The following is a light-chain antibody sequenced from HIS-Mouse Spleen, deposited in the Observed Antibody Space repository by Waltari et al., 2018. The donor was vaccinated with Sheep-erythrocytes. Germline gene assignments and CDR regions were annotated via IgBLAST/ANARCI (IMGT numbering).Light chain of an antibody. CDR3: QQYNNWPPPYT. CDR2: GAS. CDR1: HSVSSN. Sequence: EIVMTQSPATLSVSPGERATLSCRASHSVSSNLAWYQQKPGQDPRLLIYGASTRATGIPARFSGSGSGTEFTLTISSMQSEDFAVYYCQQYNNWPPPYTFGQGTKLEIK. J-gene: IGKJ2*01. V-gene: IGKV3-15*01.